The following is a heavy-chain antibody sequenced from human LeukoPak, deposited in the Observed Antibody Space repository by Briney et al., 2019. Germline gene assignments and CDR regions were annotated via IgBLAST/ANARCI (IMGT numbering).Heavy chain of an antibody. J-gene: IGHJ4*02. CDR2: TYYSGST. V-gene: IGHV4-61*01. CDR3: ARGYDSSAYYPFNY. D-gene: IGHD3-22*01. CDR1: GGSVSSGSYY. Sequence: SETLSLTCTVSGGSVSSGSYYWSWIRQPPGQGLEWIGYTYYSGSTNYNPSLKSRVTISVDTSKNQFSLMLSSVTAADTAVYYCARGYDSSAYYPFNYWGQGTLVTVSS.